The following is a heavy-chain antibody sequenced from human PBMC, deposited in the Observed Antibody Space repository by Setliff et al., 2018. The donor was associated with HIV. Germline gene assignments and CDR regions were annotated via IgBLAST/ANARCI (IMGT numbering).Heavy chain of an antibody. V-gene: IGHV4-61*03. Sequence: PSETLSLTCSVSGVSVSINSYFWSWIRQPPGGGLEFIGYIYSSGATSYSPSLKSRVTLSVDTSKNHFSLRMSSVTAADTAMYYCARQPRWLQFPRYFDYWGQGTLVTVSS. J-gene: IGHJ4*02. CDR2: IYSSGAT. CDR1: GVSVSINSYF. D-gene: IGHD5-12*01. CDR3: ARQPRWLQFPRYFDY.